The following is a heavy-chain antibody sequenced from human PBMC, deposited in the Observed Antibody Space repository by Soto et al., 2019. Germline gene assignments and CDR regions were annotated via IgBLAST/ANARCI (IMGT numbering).Heavy chain of an antibody. V-gene: IGHV3-15*07. Sequence: EFLLVESGGGLVKPGGSLRLSCAASGPGFSAAWTKWVRQAPGKGLEGVGRIKSKGGGETKDYAAPVKGRFTISRDDSKNTVYLQMDSLKTDDTAVYYCTHQGDFYDRLDSWGQGTLVTVSS. D-gene: IGHD3-22*01. J-gene: IGHJ4*02. CDR2: IKSKGGGETK. CDR1: GPGFSAAW. CDR3: THQGDFYDRLDS.